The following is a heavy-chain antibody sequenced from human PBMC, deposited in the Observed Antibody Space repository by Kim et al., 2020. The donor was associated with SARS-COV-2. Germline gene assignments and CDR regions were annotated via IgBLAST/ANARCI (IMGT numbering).Heavy chain of an antibody. D-gene: IGHD1-26*01. CDR2: IFHSGNT. CDR3: ARLRAGGYSYWFFDL. Sequence: SETLSLTCTVSDGSIATNLYYWGWIRQPPGKGLEWIANIFHSGNTFHNPSLKSRLTMSVATSKNEFSLKLTSVTTADTAVYFCARLRAGGYSYWFFDLWGRGTQVTVSS. CDR1: DGSIATNLYY. V-gene: IGHV4-39*01. J-gene: IGHJ2*01.